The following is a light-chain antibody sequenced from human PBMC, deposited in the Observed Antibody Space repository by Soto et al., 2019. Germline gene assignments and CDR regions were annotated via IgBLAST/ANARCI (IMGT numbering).Light chain of an antibody. J-gene: IGLJ3*02. CDR3: TSYAGSNIWV. Sequence: QSALTQPPSASGSPGQSVTISCTGTSSDVGAYKYVSWYQQYPGKAPKLMIYEVSKRPSGVPDRCSGSKSGNTASLTVSGLQAEDEADYYCTSYAGSNIWVFGGGTKLTVL. CDR2: EVS. V-gene: IGLV2-8*01. CDR1: SSDVGAYKY.